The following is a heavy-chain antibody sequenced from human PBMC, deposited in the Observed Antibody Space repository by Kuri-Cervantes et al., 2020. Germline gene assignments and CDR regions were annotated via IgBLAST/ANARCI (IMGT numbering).Heavy chain of an antibody. J-gene: IGHJ4*02. D-gene: IGHD2-15*01. CDR2: IGTAGDT. CDR1: GFTFSSYD. Sequence: GESLKISCAASGFTFSSYDMHWVRQATGKGLEWVSAIGTAGDTYYPGSVKGRFTISRENAKNSLYLQMNSLRAEDTAVYYCSRGSATVSTTNDYWGQGTLVTVSS. V-gene: IGHV3-13*01. CDR3: SRGSATVSTTNDY.